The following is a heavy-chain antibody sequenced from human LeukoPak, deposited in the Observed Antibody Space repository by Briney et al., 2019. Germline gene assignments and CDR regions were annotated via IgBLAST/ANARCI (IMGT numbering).Heavy chain of an antibody. CDR1: GYTFTGYY. V-gene: IGHV1-2*02. D-gene: IGHD4-23*01. J-gene: IGHJ4*02. CDR2: INPNSGGT. CDR3: ARDSTGNETDY. Sequence: ASVKVSCKASGYTFTGYYMHWVRQSPGQGLEWMGWINPNSGGTNYAQKFQGRVTMTRDTSISTAYMELSRLRCDDTAVYYCARDSTGNETDYWGQGTLVTVSS.